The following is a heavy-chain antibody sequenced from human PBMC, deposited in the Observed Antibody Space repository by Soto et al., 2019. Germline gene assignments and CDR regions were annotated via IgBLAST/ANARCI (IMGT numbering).Heavy chain of an antibody. CDR2: LTSGGTT. J-gene: IGHJ4*02. CDR3: ARAAKFNSQSSGWANRFDY. V-gene: IGHV3-23*01. Sequence: EVQLLESGGGLVHPGESLTLFCAASGFTVNNYAMTWVRQAPGKGLEWVSTLTSGGTTHYGDTVKGRFTISRDSSKSTVYLQMNRLRAEDTAVYYCARAAKFNSQSSGWANRFDYWGQGTLVSVSS. CDR1: GFTVNNYA. D-gene: IGHD6-19*01.